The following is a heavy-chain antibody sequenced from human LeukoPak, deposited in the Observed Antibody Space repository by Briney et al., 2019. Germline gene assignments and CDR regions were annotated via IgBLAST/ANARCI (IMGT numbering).Heavy chain of an antibody. CDR2: IKHSGST. CDR3: SGYDCSGGSCYRYYYYGMDV. V-gene: IGHV4-34*01. Sequence: SETLSLTCAVYGGSFSGYYWSWIRQPPGTGLEWIGEIKHSGSTNYKPSPKSRVTISVDTSKNQFSLKLSSVTAADTAVYYCSGYDCSGGSCYRYYYYGMDVWGQGTTVTVSS. CDR1: GGSFSGYY. J-gene: IGHJ6*02. D-gene: IGHD2-15*01.